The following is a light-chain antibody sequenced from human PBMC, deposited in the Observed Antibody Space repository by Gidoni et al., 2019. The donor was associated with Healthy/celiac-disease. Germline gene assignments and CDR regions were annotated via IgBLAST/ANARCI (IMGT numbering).Light chain of an antibody. CDR1: QSISSY. Sequence: IQMTQSPSSLSASVGDRVTITCRASQSISSYLNWYQQKPGKAPKLLIYAASSLQSGVPSRFSGSGSGTDFTITISSLQHEDFATYYCQQSYSTSALTFGGXTKVEIK. CDR2: AAS. CDR3: QQSYSTSALT. V-gene: IGKV1-39*01. J-gene: IGKJ4*01.